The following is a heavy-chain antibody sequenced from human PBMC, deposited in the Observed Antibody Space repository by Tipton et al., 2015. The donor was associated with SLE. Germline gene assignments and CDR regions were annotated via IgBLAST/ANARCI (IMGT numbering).Heavy chain of an antibody. CDR2: IYYSGST. J-gene: IGHJ4*02. V-gene: IGHV4-61*05. CDR3: ARGFGDQFDY. D-gene: IGHD3-10*01. CDR1: GGSISSSCYY. Sequence: TLSLTCTVSGGSISSSCYYWSWIRQPPGKGLEWIGYIYYSGSTNYNPSLKSRVTISVDTSKNQFSLKLSSVTAADTAVYYCARGFGDQFDYWGQGTLVTVSS.